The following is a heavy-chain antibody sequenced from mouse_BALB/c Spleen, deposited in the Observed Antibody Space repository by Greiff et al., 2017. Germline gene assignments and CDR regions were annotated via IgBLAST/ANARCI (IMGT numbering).Heavy chain of an antibody. V-gene: IGHV14-1*02. CDR1: GFNIKDYY. Sequence: VQLQQSGAELVRPGALVKLSCKASGFNIKDYYMHWVKQRPEQGLEWIGWIDPENGNTIYDPKFQGKASITADTSSNTAYLQLSSLTSEDTAVYYCARRDVGDYYAMDYWGQGTSVTVSS. D-gene: IGHD3-3*01. CDR3: ARRDVGDYYAMDY. CDR2: IDPENGNT. J-gene: IGHJ4*01.